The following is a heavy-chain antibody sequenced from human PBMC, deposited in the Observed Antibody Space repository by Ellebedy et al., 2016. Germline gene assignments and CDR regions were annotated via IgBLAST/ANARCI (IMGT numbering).Heavy chain of an antibody. Sequence: GGSLRLSCAASGITVRSNYMNWVRQSPGKGLEWLSVLYSGGTTYYADSVKGRFTISRDTSKNTVFLQMNSLRDEDTAVYYCASMSYYDSSGYYYGHYFDYWGQGTLVTVSS. V-gene: IGHV3-66*01. CDR1: GITVRSNY. CDR3: ASMSYYDSSGYYYGHYFDY. J-gene: IGHJ4*02. CDR2: LYSGGTT. D-gene: IGHD3-22*01.